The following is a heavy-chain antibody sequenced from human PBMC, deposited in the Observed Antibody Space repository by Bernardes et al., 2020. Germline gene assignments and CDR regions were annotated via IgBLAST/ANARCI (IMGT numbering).Heavy chain of an antibody. Sequence: GGSLRLSCAASGFTFDDYAMHWVRQAPGKGLEWVSGISWNSGSIGYADSVKGRFTISRDNAKNSLYLQMNSLRAEDTALYYCAKDWVFCSSTSCHTYFDYGMDVWGQGTTVTGTS. D-gene: IGHD2-2*01. CDR2: ISWNSGSI. CDR3: AKDWVFCSSTSCHTYFDYGMDV. V-gene: IGHV3-9*01. J-gene: IGHJ6*02. CDR1: GFTFDDYA.